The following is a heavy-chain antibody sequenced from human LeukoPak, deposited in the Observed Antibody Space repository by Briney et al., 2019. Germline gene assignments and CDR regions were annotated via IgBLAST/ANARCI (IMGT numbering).Heavy chain of an antibody. Sequence: GSLRLSCAASGFTFSSYGIHWIGQPPGKGLEWIGSIYYSGSTYYNPSLKSRVTMSVDRSKNQFSLKLSSVTAADTAVYARHGIYYGLGSSYGLPNWFDPWGQGTLVTVSS. J-gene: IGHJ5*02. CDR2: IYYSGST. CDR3: HGIYYGLGSSYGLPNWFDP. CDR1: GFTFSSYGIH. D-gene: IGHD3-10*01. V-gene: IGHV4-59*04.